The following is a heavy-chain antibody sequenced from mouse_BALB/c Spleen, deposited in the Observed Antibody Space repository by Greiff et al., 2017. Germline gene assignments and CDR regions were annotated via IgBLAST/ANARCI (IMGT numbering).Heavy chain of an antibody. V-gene: IGHV3-8*02. CDR2: ISYSGST. J-gene: IGHJ3*01. Sequence: ESGPSLVKPSQTLSLTCSVTGDSITSGYWNWIRKFPGNKLEYMGYISYSGSTYYNPSLKSRISITRDTSKNQYYLQLNSVTTEDTATYYCARSYGSSYAWFAYWGQGTLVTVSA. CDR3: ARSYGSSYAWFAY. CDR1: GDSITSGY. D-gene: IGHD1-1*01.